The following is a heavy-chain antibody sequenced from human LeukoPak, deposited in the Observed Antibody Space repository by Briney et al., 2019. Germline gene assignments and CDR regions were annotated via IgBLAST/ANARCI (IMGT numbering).Heavy chain of an antibody. J-gene: IGHJ4*02. CDR1: GFTFDDYA. CDR3: ARGKRLPDRGYFDY. CDR2: ISWNSGSI. D-gene: IGHD1-14*01. V-gene: IGHV3-9*01. Sequence: PGGSLRLSCAASGFTFDDYAMHWVRQAPGKGLEWVSGISWNSGSIGYADSVKGRFTISRDNAKNSLYLQMNSLRAEDTALYYCARGKRLPDRGYFDYWGQGTLVTVSS.